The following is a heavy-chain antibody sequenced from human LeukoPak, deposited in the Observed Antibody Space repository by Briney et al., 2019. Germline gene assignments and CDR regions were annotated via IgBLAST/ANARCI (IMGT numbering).Heavy chain of an antibody. Sequence: GGSLSLSCAASGFTFSSYRMTWVRQAPGKGLEWVSSISSSGNYIYYGDSVKGRFTSSRDNARNSLYLLMNSLRAEDTGVYYCAREDYLAHLWSNKPSNYYYMEVWGKGTTVTVSS. D-gene: IGHD2-21*01. CDR3: AREDYLAHLWSNKPSNYYYMEV. CDR1: GFTFSSYR. V-gene: IGHV3-21*06. CDR2: ISSSGNYI. J-gene: IGHJ6*03.